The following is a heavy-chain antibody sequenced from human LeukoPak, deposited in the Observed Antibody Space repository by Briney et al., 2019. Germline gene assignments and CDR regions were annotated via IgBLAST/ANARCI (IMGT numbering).Heavy chain of an antibody. V-gene: IGHV3-7*03. CDR3: ATISAQTFDI. Sequence: GGSLRLSCVGPGFTFRNHWVSWVRQSPRKGLEWVANIKPDGIDKYYVDSARGRFTVSRDNAKNSAFLQMNSLRAEDTAIYYCATISAQTFDIWGQGTLVSVSS. CDR1: GFTFRNHW. CDR2: IKPDGIDK. D-gene: IGHD5-24*01. J-gene: IGHJ3*02.